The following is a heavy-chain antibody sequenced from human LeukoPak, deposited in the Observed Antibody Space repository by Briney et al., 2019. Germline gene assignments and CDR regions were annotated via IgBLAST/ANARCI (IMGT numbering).Heavy chain of an antibody. CDR2: IYHSGTT. J-gene: IGHJ5*01. CDR3: ARGQDSVFQQTWFDF. CDR1: GGSISSGGYS. D-gene: IGHD5/OR15-5a*01. V-gene: IGHV4-30-2*01. Sequence: SETLSLTCAVSGGSISSGGYSWSWIPQPPGKGLEWIGYIYHSGTTFYNPSLRSRVTISVDRSKNQFSLKVTSVTAADTAVYYCARGQDSVFQQTWFDFWGQGTLVTVSS.